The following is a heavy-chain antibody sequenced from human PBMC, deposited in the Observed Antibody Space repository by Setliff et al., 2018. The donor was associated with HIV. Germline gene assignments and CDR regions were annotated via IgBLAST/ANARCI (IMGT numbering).Heavy chain of an antibody. CDR2: IAHDGSTQ. CDR1: GITFSTNA. D-gene: IGHD2-2*01. V-gene: IGHV3-30*03. J-gene: IGHJ3*01. CDR3: ARGHRTSDAFDV. Sequence: PGGSLRLSCAASGITFSTNAMHRVRQVPGKGLQWVAVIAHDGSTQYYADSVLGRFTISRDNSKNTLDLQMNSLRVDDTAIYYCARGHRTSDAFDVWGQGTMVTVSS.